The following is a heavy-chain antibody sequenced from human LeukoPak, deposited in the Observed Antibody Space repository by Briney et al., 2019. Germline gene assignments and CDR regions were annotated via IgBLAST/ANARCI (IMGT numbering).Heavy chain of an antibody. CDR3: AKDDQRRGFYYYYMDV. D-gene: IGHD2-2*01. Sequence: PGGSLRLSCAASGFTFSDYNMRWIRQAPGKWLEWVSSISRSGSTKYYADSVKGRFTISRDNAKNSLYLQMNSLRTEDTALYYCAKDDQRRGFYYYYMDVWGKGTTVTVSS. J-gene: IGHJ6*03. CDR1: GFTFSDYN. V-gene: IGHV3-11*01. CDR2: ISRSGSTK.